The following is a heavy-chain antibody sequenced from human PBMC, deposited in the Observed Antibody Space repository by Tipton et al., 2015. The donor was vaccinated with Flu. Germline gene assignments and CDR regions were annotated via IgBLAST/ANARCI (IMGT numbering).Heavy chain of an antibody. CDR1: GGSMNNSDYY. D-gene: IGHD1-1*01. Sequence: GLVKPSDTLSLTCSVSGGSMNNSDYYWGWVRQPPGKGLEWIGSIYYSGTTYYNPSLKSRVTISVDSSKNEFSLTLASLTAADTAVYYCARDLWNDRRAYYYYGVDVWGQGTTVTVSS. V-gene: IGHV4-39*07. CDR3: ARDLWNDRRAYYYYGVDV. J-gene: IGHJ6*02. CDR2: IYYSGTT.